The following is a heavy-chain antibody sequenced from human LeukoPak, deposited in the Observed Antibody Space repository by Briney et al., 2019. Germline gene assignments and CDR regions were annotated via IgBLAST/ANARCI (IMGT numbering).Heavy chain of an antibody. CDR2: ISYDGNNK. V-gene: IGHV3-30-3*01. J-gene: IGHJ4*02. CDR3: ARSRLNCSGGSCYSFDY. Sequence: PGGSLRLSCAASGFTFSSYAMHWVRQAPGKGLEWVAVISYDGNNKYYADSVKGRFTISRDNSKNTLYLQMNSLRAEDTAVYYCARSRLNCSGGSCYSFDYWGQGTLVTVSS. CDR1: GFTFSSYA. D-gene: IGHD2-15*01.